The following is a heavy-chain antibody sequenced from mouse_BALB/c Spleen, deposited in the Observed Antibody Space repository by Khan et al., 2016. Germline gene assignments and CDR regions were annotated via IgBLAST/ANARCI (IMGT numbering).Heavy chain of an antibody. D-gene: IGHD2-14*01. V-gene: IGHV1-77*01. CDR1: GYTFTDFV. CDR3: GSAGNYMYDEYYAMDY. CDR2: IYPGRGST. Sequence: QVQLKQSGPELVKPGASVKMSCKASGYTFTDFVIRWVKQRSGQGLEWFGEIYPGRGSTYYNERFQVKATLPPSKPSNTTYMHVTSLTSQVTAVFIYGSAGNYMYDEYYAMDYWGQGTSVTVSS. J-gene: IGHJ4*01.